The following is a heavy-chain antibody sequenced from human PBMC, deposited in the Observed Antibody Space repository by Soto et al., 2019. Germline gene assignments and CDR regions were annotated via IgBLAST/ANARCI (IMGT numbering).Heavy chain of an antibody. CDR1: GFTFSSNA. D-gene: IGHD5-18*01. V-gene: IGHV3-23*01. J-gene: IGHJ6*02. Sequence: GGSLRLSCAASGFTFSSNAMNWVRQAPGKGLEWVSAISGPGHRTYYADSVKGRFTVSSDNSKKTVYLQMNSLRAEDTAIYYCARGRIQLWSDMDVWGQGTAVTVSS. CDR3: ARGRIQLWSDMDV. CDR2: ISGPGHRT.